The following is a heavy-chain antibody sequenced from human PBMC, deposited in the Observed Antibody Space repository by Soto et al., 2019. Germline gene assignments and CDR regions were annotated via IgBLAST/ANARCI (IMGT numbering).Heavy chain of an antibody. CDR3: AREITGDQNYFDY. V-gene: IGHV1-69*13. CDR1: GGTFSSYA. CDR2: IIPIFGTA. J-gene: IGHJ4*02. Sequence: ASVKVSCKASGGTFSSYAISWVRQAPGQGLEWMGGIIPIFGTANYAQKFQVRVTITADESTSTAYMELSSLISEDTAVYYCAREITGDQNYFDYWGQGTLVTVSS. D-gene: IGHD7-27*01.